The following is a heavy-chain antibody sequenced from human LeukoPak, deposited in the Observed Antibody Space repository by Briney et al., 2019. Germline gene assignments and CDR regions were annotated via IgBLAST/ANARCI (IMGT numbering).Heavy chain of an antibody. CDR3: AIGPIFSGRYGNWFDP. Sequence: STTPSLTFSISGDSVSSNSAAWNWIRQSPSRGLEWLGRTYYTSKWYNDYAVSVKSRIAINPDTSKNQFSLQLNSVTLEDTAVYYCAIGPIFSGRYGNWFDPWGQGTLVTVSS. V-gene: IGHV6-1*01. D-gene: IGHD3-3*02. CDR1: GDSVSSNSAA. CDR2: TYYTSKWYN. J-gene: IGHJ5*02.